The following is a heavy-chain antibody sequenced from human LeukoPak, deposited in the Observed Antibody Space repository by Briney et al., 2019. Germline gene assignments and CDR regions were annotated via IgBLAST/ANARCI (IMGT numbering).Heavy chain of an antibody. CDR2: IYNDGST. V-gene: IGHV3-53*01. CDR3: ARNILFAFDI. Sequence: GGSLRLSCAASGLTVSSSYMSWVRQAPGRGLEWVSIIYNDGSTYYAGSMKGRFTISRDNSKNTLYLQVNSLRAEDTAMYYCARNILFAFDIWGQGTMVTVSS. J-gene: IGHJ3*02. CDR1: GLTVSSSY. D-gene: IGHD2/OR15-2a*01.